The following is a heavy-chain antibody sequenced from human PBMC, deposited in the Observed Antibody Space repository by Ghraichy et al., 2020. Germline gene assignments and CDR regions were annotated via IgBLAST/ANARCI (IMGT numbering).Heavy chain of an antibody. CDR2: IYYRGST. J-gene: IGHJ6*02. D-gene: IGHD5/OR15-5a*01. V-gene: IGHV4-39*07. Sequence: SETLSLTCTVSGGSISSSSFYWGWIRQPPGKGLEWIGSIYYRGSTYYNPSLKSRVTISVDTSKNQFSLKLSSLTAADTAVYYCARDGSSVYDWSIGMDVWGQGTTVAVSS. CDR3: ARDGSSVYDWSIGMDV. CDR1: GGSISSSSFY.